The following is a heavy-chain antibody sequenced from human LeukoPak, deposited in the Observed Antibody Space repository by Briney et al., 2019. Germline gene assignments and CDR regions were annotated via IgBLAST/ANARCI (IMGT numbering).Heavy chain of an antibody. CDR1: CGSISSSSYY. CDR3: ARARGGGHRYPFRPPVAHYMDV. CDR2: IYYSGSN. J-gene: IGHJ6*03. Sequence: PSETLSLTCTVSCGSISSSSYYWGWIRQPPGKGLEWIGSIYYSGSNYYNPSLKSRVTISVDTSKNQFSLQLSSVTAADTAVYYCARARGGGHRYPFRPPVAHYMDVWGKGTTVTISS. V-gene: IGHV4-39*01. D-gene: IGHD2-15*01.